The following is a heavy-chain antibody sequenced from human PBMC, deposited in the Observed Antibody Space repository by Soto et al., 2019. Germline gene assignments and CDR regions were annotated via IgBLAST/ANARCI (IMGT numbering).Heavy chain of an antibody. Sequence: GGSLRLSCAASGFTFSDYYMSWIRQAPGKGLEWLSYSSDSGTFTRYADSVNGRFSISRDNAKNSLYLQINSLRGEDTAIYYCARSGDNYNLLDYWGQGT. CDR3: ARSGDNYNLLDY. CDR1: GFTFSDYY. V-gene: IGHV3-11*06. CDR2: SSDSGTFT. J-gene: IGHJ4*02. D-gene: IGHD1-1*01.